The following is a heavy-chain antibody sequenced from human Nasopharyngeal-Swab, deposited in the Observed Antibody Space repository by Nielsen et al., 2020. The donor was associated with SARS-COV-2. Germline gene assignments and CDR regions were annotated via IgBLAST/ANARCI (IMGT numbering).Heavy chain of an antibody. D-gene: IGHD6-19*01. J-gene: IGHJ5*02. V-gene: IGHV3-33*01. CDR2: IWYDGSNK. Sequence: WIRQPPGKGLEWVAVIWYDGSNKYYADSVKGRFTISRDNSKNTLYLQMNSLRAEDTAVYYCVRDVIAVAGTLNWFDPWGQGTLVTVSS. CDR3: VRDVIAVAGTLNWFDP.